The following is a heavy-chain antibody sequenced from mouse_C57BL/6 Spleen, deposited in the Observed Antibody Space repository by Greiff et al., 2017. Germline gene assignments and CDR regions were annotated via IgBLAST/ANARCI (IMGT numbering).Heavy chain of an antibody. CDR1: GFTFTDYY. V-gene: IGHV7-3*01. CDR2: IRNKANGYTT. J-gene: IGHJ4*01. CDR3: ARSSLRPSMDY. Sequence: EVQLMESGGGLVQPGGSLSLSCAASGFTFTDYYMSWVRQPPGKALEWLGFIRNKANGYTTEYSASVKGRFTISRDNSQSILYLQMNALRAEDSATYYCARSSLRPSMDYWGQGTSVTVSS. D-gene: IGHD3-2*02.